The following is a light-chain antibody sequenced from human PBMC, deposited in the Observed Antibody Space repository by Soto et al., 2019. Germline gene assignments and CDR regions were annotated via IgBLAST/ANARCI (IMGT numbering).Light chain of an antibody. J-gene: IGKJ1*01. Sequence: EIVLTQSPGTLSLSPGESATLSCRASQSVSSNSLAWYRRNPGQPPSLLIYGTSTSATGIPRRFRGSGSGTDFTLNITRLEPEDFAVYYCQQYGGSPPTFGQGTKVEVK. CDR1: QSVSSNS. CDR2: GTS. CDR3: QQYGGSPPT. V-gene: IGKV3-20*01.